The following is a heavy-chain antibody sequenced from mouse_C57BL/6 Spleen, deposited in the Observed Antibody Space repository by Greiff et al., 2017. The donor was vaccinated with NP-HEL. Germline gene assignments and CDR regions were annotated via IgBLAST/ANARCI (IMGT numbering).Heavy chain of an antibody. CDR3: ARHKVTTVVEDYFDY. J-gene: IGHJ2*01. V-gene: IGHV5-6*01. CDR2: ISSGGSYT. Sequence: EVKVVDSGGDLVKPGGSLKLSCAASGFTFSSYGMSWVRQTPDKRLEWVATISSGGSYTYYPDSVKGRFTISRDNAKNTLYLQMSSLKSEDTAMYYCARHKVTTVVEDYFDYWGQGTTLTVSS. CDR1: GFTFSSYG. D-gene: IGHD1-1*01.